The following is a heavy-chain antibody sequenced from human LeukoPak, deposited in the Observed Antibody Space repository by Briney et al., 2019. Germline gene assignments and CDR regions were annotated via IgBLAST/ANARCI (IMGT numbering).Heavy chain of an antibody. CDR3: AREEYGSGSYLFYYYYYMDV. V-gene: IGHV3-23*01. CDR2: ISPNGVIT. D-gene: IGHD3-10*01. J-gene: IGHJ6*03. Sequence: GGSLRLSCAASGFTFSSHGMNWVRQAPGKGLEWVSGISPNGVITYYADSVKGRFTISRDNSKNTLYLQMNSLRAEDTAVYYCAREEYGSGSYLFYYYYYMDVWGKGTTVTVSS. CDR1: GFTFSSHG.